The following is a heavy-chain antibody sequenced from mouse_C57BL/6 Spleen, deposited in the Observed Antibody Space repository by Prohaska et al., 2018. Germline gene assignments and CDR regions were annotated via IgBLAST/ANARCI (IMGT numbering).Heavy chain of an antibody. Sequence: EVQLLETGGGLVQPGGSRGLSCEGSGFTFSGFWMSWVRQTPGKTLEWXXXINSDGSAINYDTGIKDRFTSFRDNDKSTLYLQMSNVRSEDTATYFCMRYGNYWYFDVWGTGTTVTVSS. D-gene: IGHD2-1*01. CDR3: MRYGNYWYFDV. CDR2: INSDGSAI. V-gene: IGHV11-2*01. CDR1: GFTFSGFW. J-gene: IGHJ1*03.